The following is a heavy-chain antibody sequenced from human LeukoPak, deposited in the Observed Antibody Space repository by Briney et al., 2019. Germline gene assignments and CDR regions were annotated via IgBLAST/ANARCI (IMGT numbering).Heavy chain of an antibody. D-gene: IGHD6-13*01. Sequence: PGGSLRLSCAASGFAFSSYAMSWVRQAPGKGLEWVSAISGSGGSTYYADSVEGRFTISRDNSKNTLYLQMNSLRAEDTAVYYCAKGPGQIAAADDAFDIWGQGTMVTVSS. V-gene: IGHV3-23*01. CDR1: GFAFSSYA. CDR3: AKGPGQIAAADDAFDI. CDR2: ISGSGGST. J-gene: IGHJ3*02.